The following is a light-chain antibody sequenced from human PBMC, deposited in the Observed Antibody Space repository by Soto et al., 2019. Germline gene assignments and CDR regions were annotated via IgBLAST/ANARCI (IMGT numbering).Light chain of an antibody. CDR2: GAS. CDR3: QQYYSTPPT. J-gene: IGKJ1*01. Sequence: DIVMTQSPDSLAVSLGERATINCKSSQSVLYSSNNKNYLAWYQQKPGQPPNLLIYGASTRESGVPDRFSGSGSGTDFTLTISSLQAEDVAVYYCQQYYSTPPTFGQGTKVEIK. CDR1: QSVLYSSNNKNY. V-gene: IGKV4-1*01.